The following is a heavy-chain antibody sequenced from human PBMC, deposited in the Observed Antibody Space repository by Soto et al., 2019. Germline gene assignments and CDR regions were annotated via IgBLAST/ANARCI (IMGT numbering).Heavy chain of an antibody. V-gene: IGHV3-30*18. CDR2: ISYSGSNT. CDR1: GFTFSGYG. CDR3: AKDSRTENWSYVPLSASGMDV. J-gene: IGHJ6*02. D-gene: IGHD1-7*01. Sequence: WGSLRLSCAASGFTFSGYGFHWVRQAPGKGLEWVAVISYSGSNTYYADSVKGRFTISRDNSKNTLYLQMNSLRADDTAMYYCAKDSRTENWSYVPLSASGMDVLGHGTSVTVSS.